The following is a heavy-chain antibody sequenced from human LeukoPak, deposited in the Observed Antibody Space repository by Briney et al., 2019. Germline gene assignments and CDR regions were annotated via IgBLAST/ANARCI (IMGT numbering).Heavy chain of an antibody. J-gene: IGHJ4*02. Sequence: PGGSLRLSCAASGFTFSSYWMHWVRQAPGKGLVWVSRINSDESSTSYADSVKGRFTISRDNAKNTLYLQMDSLRAEDTAMYYCARGTGSYYSLGYWGQGTLVTVSS. V-gene: IGHV3-74*01. CDR1: GFTFSSYW. D-gene: IGHD1-26*01. CDR3: ARGTGSYYSLGY. CDR2: INSDESST.